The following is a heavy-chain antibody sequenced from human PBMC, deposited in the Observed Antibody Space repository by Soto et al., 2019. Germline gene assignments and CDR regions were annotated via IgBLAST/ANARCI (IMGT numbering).Heavy chain of an antibody. D-gene: IGHD2-2*01. J-gene: IGHJ5*02. V-gene: IGHV4-39*07. CDR1: GGSITRTTDY. Sequence: SETLSLTCIVSGGSITRTTDYWGWIRQPPGKGLEWIGNIYYSGNTYYNPSLQSRVTISVDTSKNQFSLKLTSVTAADTAVYYCARALWGPAGHINWFDPWGQGTLVTVSS. CDR3: ARALWGPAGHINWFDP. CDR2: IYYSGNT.